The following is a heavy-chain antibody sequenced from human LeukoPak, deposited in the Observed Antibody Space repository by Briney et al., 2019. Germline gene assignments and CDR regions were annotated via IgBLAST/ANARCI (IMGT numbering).Heavy chain of an antibody. V-gene: IGHV3-48*02. CDR3: ARDTYYDSSGLKYFQH. D-gene: IGHD3-22*01. CDR1: GFTFSSYS. J-gene: IGHJ1*01. CDR2: ISSSSSTI. Sequence: GGSLRLSCAASGFTFSSYSMNWVRQAPGKGLEWVSYISSSSSTIYYADSVKGRFTISRDNAKNSLYLQMNSLRDEDTALYFFARDTYYDSSGLKYFQHWGQGTLVTVSS.